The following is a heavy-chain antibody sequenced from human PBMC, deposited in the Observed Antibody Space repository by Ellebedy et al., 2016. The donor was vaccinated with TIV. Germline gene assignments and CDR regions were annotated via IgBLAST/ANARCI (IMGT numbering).Heavy chain of an antibody. Sequence: GGSLRLSXEASGFTFGDHFMSWIRQAPGKGLEWVSYITSSGSGIFYADSVKGRFTISRDNAKNSLFLQMNSLRAEDTAVYYCATADYGDGDYWGQGILVTVSS. D-gene: IGHD4-17*01. CDR2: ITSSGSGI. CDR3: ATADYGDGDY. J-gene: IGHJ4*02. V-gene: IGHV3-11*01. CDR1: GFTFGDHF.